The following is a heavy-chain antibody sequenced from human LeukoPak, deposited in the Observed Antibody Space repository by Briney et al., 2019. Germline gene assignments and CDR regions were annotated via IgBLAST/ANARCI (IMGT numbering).Heavy chain of an antibody. CDR3: ARRTCSGGSCLDAFDI. V-gene: IGHV5-10-1*01. Sequence: GESLKISCKGSGYSFTNYWISWVRQMPGKGLEWMGRIDPSDSYTNYSPSFQGHVTISADKSISTGYLQWSSLKASDTAMYYCARRTCSGGSCLDAFDIWGQGTMVTVSP. CDR2: IDPSDSYT. J-gene: IGHJ3*02. D-gene: IGHD2-15*01. CDR1: GYSFTNYW.